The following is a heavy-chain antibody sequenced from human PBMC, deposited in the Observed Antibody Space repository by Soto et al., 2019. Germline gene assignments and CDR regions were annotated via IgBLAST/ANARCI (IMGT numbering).Heavy chain of an antibody. J-gene: IGHJ5*02. Sequence: SETLSLTCLVSGGSISGSTYYWGWIRQPPGKGLEWIGSVYSDGSTYYNPSLKSRVTISVDTSMNQFSLRLSSVTAADTALYYCARGGISRIYQLPPFDPWGQGTLVTVSS. CDR3: ARGGISRIYQLPPFDP. D-gene: IGHD2-2*01. V-gene: IGHV4-39*01. CDR2: VYSDGST. CDR1: GGSISGSTYY.